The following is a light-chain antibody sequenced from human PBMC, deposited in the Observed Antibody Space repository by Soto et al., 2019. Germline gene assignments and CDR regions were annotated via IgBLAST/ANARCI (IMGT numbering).Light chain of an antibody. CDR3: PQLNSKVWS. CDR2: EAS. Sequence: DIPMTQSPSTLSASVGDTVTITCRASQSVSRWLNWYQQKSGKAPRLLNYEASNLEIGVPSRLTGSGPGTKFILTINTLQPADSATYSCPQLNSKVWSFGQGTKVEI. J-gene: IGKJ1*01. CDR1: QSVSRW. V-gene: IGKV1-5*01.